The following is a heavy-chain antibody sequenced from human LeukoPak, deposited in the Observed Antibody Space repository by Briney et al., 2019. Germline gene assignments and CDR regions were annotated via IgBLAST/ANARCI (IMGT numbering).Heavy chain of an antibody. Sequence: GASVKVSCKASGGTFSSYAISWVRQAPGQGLEWMGGIIPIFGTANYAQKLQGRVTMTTDTSTSTAYMELRSLRSDDTAVYYCARKELLNYYYYGMDVWGQGTTVTVSS. CDR2: IIPIFGTA. CDR1: GGTFSSYA. CDR3: ARKELLNYYYYGMDV. J-gene: IGHJ6*02. D-gene: IGHD1-26*01. V-gene: IGHV1-69*05.